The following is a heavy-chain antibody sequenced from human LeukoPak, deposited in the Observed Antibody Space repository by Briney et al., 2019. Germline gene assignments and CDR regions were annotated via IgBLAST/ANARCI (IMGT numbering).Heavy chain of an antibody. CDR3: AREYSSSWYEPYFDY. Sequence: ASVKVSCKASGYTFTSYAMHWGRQAPGQRLEWMGWINAGNGNTKYSQKFQGRVTITRDTSASTAYMELSSLRSEDTAVYYCAREYSSSWYEPYFDYWGQGTLVTVSS. CDR2: INAGNGNT. J-gene: IGHJ4*02. CDR1: GYTFTSYA. V-gene: IGHV1-3*01. D-gene: IGHD6-13*01.